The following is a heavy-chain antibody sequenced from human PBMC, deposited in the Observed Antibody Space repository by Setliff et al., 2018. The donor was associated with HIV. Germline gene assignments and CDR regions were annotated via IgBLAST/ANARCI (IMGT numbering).Heavy chain of an antibody. CDR3: ARAGMGALRSLFDY. Sequence: SETLSLTCTVSGGSISSSSYYWGWIRQPPGKGPEWIGSLYYRGTTYYNPSLKSRVTIPTGTSKNQFSLKLNSVTAADTAIYYCARAGMGALRSLFDYWGQGTLVTVSS. J-gene: IGHJ4*02. V-gene: IGHV4-39*01. CDR1: GGSISSSSYY. D-gene: IGHD1-26*01. CDR2: LYYRGTT.